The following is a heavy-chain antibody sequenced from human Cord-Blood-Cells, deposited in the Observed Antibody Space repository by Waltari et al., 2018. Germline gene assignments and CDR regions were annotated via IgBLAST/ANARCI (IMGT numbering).Heavy chain of an antibody. Sequence: QVQLVQSGAEVKKPGASVKVSCTASGYTFTSYAMHWVRQAPGQRLEWMGWINAGNGNTKYSQKFQGRVTITRDTSASTAYMELSSLRSEDTAVYYCARTIFGVVWFDPWGQGTLVTVSS. J-gene: IGHJ5*02. V-gene: IGHV1-3*01. D-gene: IGHD3-3*01. CDR2: INAGNGNT. CDR3: ARTIFGVVWFDP. CDR1: GYTFTSYA.